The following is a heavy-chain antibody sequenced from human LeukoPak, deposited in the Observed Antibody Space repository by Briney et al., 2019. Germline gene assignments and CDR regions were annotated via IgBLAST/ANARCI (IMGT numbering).Heavy chain of an antibody. Sequence: SETLSLTCNVSGYSISRGYYWGWIRPPPGKGLELIGSVHHTGSTYYNPSLRSRVSISVDKSTNHISLEVTSVTAADTAVYYCARDWGFGDSEDWFDPWGQGTLVTVSS. CDR2: VHHTGST. CDR3: ARDWGFGDSEDWFDP. CDR1: GYSISRGYY. J-gene: IGHJ5*02. D-gene: IGHD3-10*01. V-gene: IGHV4-38-2*02.